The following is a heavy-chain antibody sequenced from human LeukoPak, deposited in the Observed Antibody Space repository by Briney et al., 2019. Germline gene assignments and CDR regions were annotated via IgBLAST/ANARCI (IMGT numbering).Heavy chain of an antibody. V-gene: IGHV3-74*01. D-gene: IGHD6-13*01. J-gene: IGHJ4*02. CDR1: GFTFSDHY. Sequence: PGGSLRLSCAASGFTFSDHYMDWVRQAPGKGPVWVSRIKSDGSSTRFADSVQGRFTISRDNGKNTLYLQMNSLRAEDTAVYYCARGGDSSNWYPGYFDYWGQGALVTVSS. CDR3: ARGGDSSNWYPGYFDY. CDR2: IKSDGSST.